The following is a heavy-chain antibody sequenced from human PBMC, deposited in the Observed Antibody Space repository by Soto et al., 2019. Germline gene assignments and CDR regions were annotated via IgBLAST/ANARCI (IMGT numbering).Heavy chain of an antibody. CDR2: INSNSGGT. D-gene: IGHD2-21*02. V-gene: IGHV1-2*02. CDR1: GYTFTDYY. CDR3: ARDSPSLAYCGGDCYSIDY. Sequence: ASVKVSCKASGYTFTDYYMHWVRQAPGQGLEWMGWINSNSGGTNYAQKFQGRVTMTRDTSITTVYMELRRLRSDDTAVYYCARDSPSLAYCGGDCYSIDYWGQGTMVAVSS. J-gene: IGHJ4*02.